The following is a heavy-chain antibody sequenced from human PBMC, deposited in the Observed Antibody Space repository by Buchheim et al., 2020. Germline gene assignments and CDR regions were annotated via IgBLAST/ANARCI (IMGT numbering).Heavy chain of an antibody. CDR1: GFTVNNKY. Sequence: EVHLVESGGDLVQPGESLRLSCAASGFTVNNKYMTWVRQAPGKGLECVSIIHGGGATYYAESVKGRFTISRGNSRNILYLHMNSLRVEDTAVYYCASRPDGDYPSFDFWGLGTL. V-gene: IGHV3-66*01. CDR3: ASRPDGDYPSFDF. CDR2: IHGGGAT. D-gene: IGHD4-17*01. J-gene: IGHJ4*02.